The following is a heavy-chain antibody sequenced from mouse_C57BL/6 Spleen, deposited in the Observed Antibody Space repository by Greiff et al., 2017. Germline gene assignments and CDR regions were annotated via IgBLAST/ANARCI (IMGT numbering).Heavy chain of an antibody. CDR1: GYTFTSYW. J-gene: IGHJ3*01. D-gene: IGHD2-4*01. V-gene: IGHV1-59*01. Sequence: QVQLQQPGAELVRPGTSVKLSCKASGYTFTSYWMHWVKQRPGQGLEWIGVIDPSDSYTNYNQKFKGKATLTVDTTSSTAYMQLRSLTSEDSAVYYCARRDDYDGRTWFAYWGQGTLVTVSA. CDR3: ARRDDYDGRTWFAY. CDR2: IDPSDSYT.